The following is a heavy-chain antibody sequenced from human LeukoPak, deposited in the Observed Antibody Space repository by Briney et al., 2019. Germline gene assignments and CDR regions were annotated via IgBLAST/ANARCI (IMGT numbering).Heavy chain of an antibody. CDR1: GFTFDDYT. Sequence: PGGSLRLSCAASGFTFDDYTMHWVRQAPGKGLEWVSLISWDGGSTYYADSVKGRFTISRDNAKNSLYLQMNSLRAEDTAVYYCAELDITMIGGVWGKGTTVTISS. J-gene: IGHJ6*04. V-gene: IGHV3-43*01. CDR2: ISWDGGST. CDR3: AELDITMIGGV. D-gene: IGHD3-10*02.